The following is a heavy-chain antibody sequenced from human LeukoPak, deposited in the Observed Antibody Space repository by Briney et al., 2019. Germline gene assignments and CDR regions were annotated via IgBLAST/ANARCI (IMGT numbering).Heavy chain of an antibody. D-gene: IGHD2-15*01. V-gene: IGHV5-51*01. Sequence: GESLKISCKASGNSITTYWIGWVRQKPGKGLEWMGLIFPGDSDTRYSPSFQGQVTISADKSISTAYLQWSSLKASDTAMYYCARSFRYCSGGSCFDYWGQGTLVTVSS. CDR1: GNSITTYW. CDR3: ARSFRYCSGGSCFDY. CDR2: IFPGDSDT. J-gene: IGHJ4*02.